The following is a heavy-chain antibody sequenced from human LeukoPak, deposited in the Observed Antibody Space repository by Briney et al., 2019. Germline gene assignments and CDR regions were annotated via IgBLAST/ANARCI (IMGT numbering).Heavy chain of an antibody. CDR2: IKQDGSEK. CDR1: GFTFSSYW. D-gene: IGHD3-10*01. V-gene: IGHV3-7*01. Sequence: GGSLRLSCAAPGFTFSSYWMSWVRRAPGKGLEWVANIKQDGSEKYYVDSVKGRFTISRDNAKNSLYLQMNSLRAEDTAVYYCARQLRGGAFDIWGQGTMVTVSS. CDR3: ARQLRGGAFDI. J-gene: IGHJ3*02.